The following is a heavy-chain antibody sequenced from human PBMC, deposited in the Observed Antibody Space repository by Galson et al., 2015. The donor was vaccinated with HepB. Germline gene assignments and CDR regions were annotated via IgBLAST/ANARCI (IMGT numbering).Heavy chain of an antibody. CDR1: GFTFSNAW. CDR2: IKSKTDGGTT. J-gene: IGHJ4*02. CDR3: TTVFYGDSENGDY. Sequence: SLRLSCAASGFTFSNAWMSWVRQAPGKGLEWVGRIKSKTDGGTTDYAAPVEGRFTISRDDSKNTLYLQMNSLKTEDTAVYYCTTVFYGDSENGDYWGQGTLVTVSS. D-gene: IGHD4-17*01. V-gene: IGHV3-15*01.